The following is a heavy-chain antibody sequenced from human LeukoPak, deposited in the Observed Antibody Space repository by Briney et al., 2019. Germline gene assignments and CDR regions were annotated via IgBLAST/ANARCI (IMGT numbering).Heavy chain of an antibody. V-gene: IGHV1-18*01. CDR1: GYTFTSYG. Sequence: ASVKVSCKASGYTFTSYGISWVRQAPGQGLEWMGWISANNGNTKCNTKYAQNLQGRVTMTTDISTSTAYMELRTLRSDDTAVYYCARDRDRSGSQSYWGQGTLVTVSS. CDR3: ARDRDRSGSQSY. D-gene: IGHD1-26*01. CDR2: ISANNGNTKCNT. J-gene: IGHJ4*02.